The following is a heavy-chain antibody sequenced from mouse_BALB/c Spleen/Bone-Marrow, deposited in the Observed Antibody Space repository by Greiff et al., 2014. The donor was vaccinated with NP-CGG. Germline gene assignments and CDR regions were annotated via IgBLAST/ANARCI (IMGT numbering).Heavy chain of an antibody. CDR1: GYTLTSYW. CDR3: ARYYYAMDY. CDR2: IYPGDGDT. J-gene: IGHJ4*01. V-gene: IGHV1-87*01. Sequence: VKLMESGAELARPGASVKLSCKASGYTLTSYWMQWVKQRPGQGLEWIGAIYPGDGDTRYTQKFKGKATLTADKSSSTAYMQLSSLASEDSAVYYCARYYYAMDYWGQGTSVTVSS.